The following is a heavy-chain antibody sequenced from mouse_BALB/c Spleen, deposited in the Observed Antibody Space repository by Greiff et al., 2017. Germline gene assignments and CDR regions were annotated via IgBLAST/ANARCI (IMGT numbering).Heavy chain of an antibody. CDR2: INSNGGST. CDR1: GFTFSSYG. D-gene: IGHD2-14*01. Sequence: EVKLVESGGGLVQPGGSLKLSCAASGFTFSSYGMSWVRQTPDKRLELVATINSNGGSTYYPDSVKGRFTISRDNAKNTLYLQMSSLKSEDTAMYYCAREGRYDRVYFDYWGQGTTLTVSS. CDR3: AREGRYDRVYFDY. V-gene: IGHV5-6-3*01. J-gene: IGHJ2*01.